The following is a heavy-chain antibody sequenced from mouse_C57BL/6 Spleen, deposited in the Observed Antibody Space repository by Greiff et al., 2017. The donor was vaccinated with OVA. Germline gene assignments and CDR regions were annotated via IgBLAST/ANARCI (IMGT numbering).Heavy chain of an antibody. CDR3: AREGSTMVTAWYFDV. CDR2: ISDGGSYT. CDR1: GFTFSSYA. J-gene: IGHJ1*03. V-gene: IGHV5-4*01. Sequence: EVKVVESGGGLVKPGGSLKLSCAASGFTFSSYAMSWVRQTPEKRLEWVATISDGGSYTYYPDNVKGRFTISRDNAKNNLYLQMSHLKSEDTAMYYCAREGSTMVTAWYFDVWGTGTTVTVSS. D-gene: IGHD2-2*01.